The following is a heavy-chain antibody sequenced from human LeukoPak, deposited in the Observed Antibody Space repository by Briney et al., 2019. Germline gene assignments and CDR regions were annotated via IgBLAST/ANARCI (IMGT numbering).Heavy chain of an antibody. CDR3: VRDPHCSGGSCYSVGFDY. CDR1: GFTFSTYW. CDR2: IKQDGSEK. V-gene: IGHV3-7*01. J-gene: IGHJ4*02. Sequence: GGSLRLSCAASGFTFSTYWMSWVRQAPGKGLEWVADIKQDGSEKHYVDSVKGRFTVSRDNAKNSLYLQMNNLRAEDTAIYYCVRDPHCSGGSCYSVGFDYWDQGVLVTVSS. D-gene: IGHD2-15*01.